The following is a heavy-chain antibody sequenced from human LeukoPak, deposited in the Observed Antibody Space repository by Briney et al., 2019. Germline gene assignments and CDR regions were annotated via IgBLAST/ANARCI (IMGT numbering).Heavy chain of an antibody. D-gene: IGHD3-10*01. J-gene: IGHJ5*02. V-gene: IGHV1-46*01. CDR1: GYTFTSYY. CDR3: ARAHGSGSYYNVYWFDP. Sequence: ASVKVSCKASGYTFTSYYMHWVRQAPGQGLEWMGVINPSGGSTTYAQKFQGRVTVTRDTSTSTVYMELSSLRSEATAVYYCARAHGSGSYYNVYWFDPWGQGTLVTVSS. CDR2: INPSGGST.